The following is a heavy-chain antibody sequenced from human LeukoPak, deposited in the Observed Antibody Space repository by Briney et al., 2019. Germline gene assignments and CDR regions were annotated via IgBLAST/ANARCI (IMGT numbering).Heavy chain of an antibody. J-gene: IGHJ4*02. Sequence: GGSLRLSCAASGFTFSYYSLNWVRQAPGKGLEWVANINGDGGSLGYADSVKGRFTISRDNAKNTLYLHMNSLRAEDTAVYYCARDEVGAPPIDYWGQGTLVTVSS. CDR3: ARDEVGAPPIDY. D-gene: IGHD1-26*01. V-gene: IGHV3-74*01. CDR2: INGDGGSL. CDR1: GFTFSYYS.